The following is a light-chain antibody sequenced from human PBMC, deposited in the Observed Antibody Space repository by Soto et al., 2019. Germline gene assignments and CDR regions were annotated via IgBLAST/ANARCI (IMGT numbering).Light chain of an antibody. J-gene: IGKJ2*01. Sequence: EIVLTQSPGTLSLSPGERATLSCRASQSVSSSYLAWYQQKPGQAPRLLIYGASSRATGIPDRFNGSGSGTDFTLTISRLEPEDFAVYYCQQYGSSPLTCGQGTQLEIK. V-gene: IGKV3-20*01. CDR2: GAS. CDR1: QSVSSSY. CDR3: QQYGSSPLT.